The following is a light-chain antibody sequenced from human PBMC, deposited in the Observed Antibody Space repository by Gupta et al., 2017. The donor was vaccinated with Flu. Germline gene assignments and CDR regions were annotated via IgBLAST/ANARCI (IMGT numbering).Light chain of an antibody. CDR1: DLGERY. Sequence: PGQTATITCSEADLGERYVWWYQQRAGQAPVLVIYKNGNRTSGSPDRFSDSNSGNTATLTVRKTQTGDEDDYFCQAYDSGTEVFGGGTTLTVL. V-gene: IGLV3-1*01. CDR3: QAYDSGTEV. J-gene: IGLJ3*02. CDR2: KNG.